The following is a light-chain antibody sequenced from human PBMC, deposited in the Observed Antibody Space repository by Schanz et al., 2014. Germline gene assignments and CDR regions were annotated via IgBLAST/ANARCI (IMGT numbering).Light chain of an antibody. CDR2: GAS. V-gene: IGKV3-20*01. J-gene: IGKJ3*01. CDR3: QQYGTSPT. CDR1: QSVKNNY. Sequence: ETVLTQSPGTLSLSPGERATLSCRASQSVKNNYLAWYQQKPGQAPRLLINGASFRATGIPDRFSGSGSGTDFTLTISRLEPEDFAVYYCQQYGTSPTFGPGTRVDIK.